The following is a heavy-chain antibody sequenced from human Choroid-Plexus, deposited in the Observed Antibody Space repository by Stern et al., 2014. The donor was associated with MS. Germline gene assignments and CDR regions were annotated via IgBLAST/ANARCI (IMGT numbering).Heavy chain of an antibody. CDR1: GFTFGSCA. D-gene: IGHD2/OR15-2a*01. J-gene: IGHJ5*02. CDR2: VSYDGSNK. CDR3: AKERQYLTYFFDH. Sequence: VQLVESGGGVVQPGRPLRLSCVASGFTFGSCAMHWVRQAPGKVLEWVAGVSYDGSNKYYAVSVKGRFTISRDNSQNTLYMQMSSLRPEDTAVYYCAKERQYLTYFFDHWGQGSLVTVSS. V-gene: IGHV3-30*18.